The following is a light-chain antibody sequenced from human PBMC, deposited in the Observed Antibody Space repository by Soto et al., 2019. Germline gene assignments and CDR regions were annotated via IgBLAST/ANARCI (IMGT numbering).Light chain of an antibody. CDR2: KAS. CDR3: QHYNDYSRM. J-gene: IGKJ1*01. Sequence: DIQMTQSPSTLSASIGDRVTITCRTSQSVDSWLAWYQQKPGQAPKLLIYKASSLQTGVPSRFSGSGSGTEFTLTISSLKPDDFATYYCQHYNDYSRMFGQGTKVEIK. CDR1: QSVDSW. V-gene: IGKV1-5*03.